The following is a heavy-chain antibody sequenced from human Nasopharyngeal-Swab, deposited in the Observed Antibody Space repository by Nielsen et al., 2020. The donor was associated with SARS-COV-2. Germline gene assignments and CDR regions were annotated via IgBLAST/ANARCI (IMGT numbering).Heavy chain of an antibody. CDR3: ARNAGDSHAFDI. D-gene: IGHD7-27*01. Sequence: SETLSLTCTVSGGSISSSSYYWGWIRQPPGKGLEWIGSIYYSGSTYYNPSLKSRVTISVDTSKNQFSLRLSSVTAADTAVYYCARNAGDSHAFDIWGQGTMVTVSS. CDR1: GGSISSSSYY. V-gene: IGHV4-39*01. CDR2: IYYSGST. J-gene: IGHJ3*02.